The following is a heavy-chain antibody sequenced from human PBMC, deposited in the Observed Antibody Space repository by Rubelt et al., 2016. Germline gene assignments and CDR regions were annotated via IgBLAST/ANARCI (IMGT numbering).Heavy chain of an antibody. J-gene: IGHJ4*02. CDR3: ARVGGYSYGSDY. D-gene: IGHD5-18*01. Sequence: RVTISVDTSKNQFSLKLSSVTAADTAVYYCARVGGYSYGSDYWGQGTLVTVSS. V-gene: IGHV4-39*07.